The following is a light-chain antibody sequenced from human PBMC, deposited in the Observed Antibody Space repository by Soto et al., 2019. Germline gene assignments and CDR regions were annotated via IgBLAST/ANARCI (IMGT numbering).Light chain of an antibody. J-gene: IGLJ7*01. CDR1: SSNIGSNY. Sequence: QSVLTQPPSASVTPGQRVTISCSGSSSNIGSNYVYWYQQLPGSAPKLLIYRNNQRPSGVPDRFSGSKSGTSASLAISGLRSEDEADYYCAAWDDSLSGSVFGTGTQLTVL. CDR2: RNN. CDR3: AAWDDSLSGSV. V-gene: IGLV1-47*01.